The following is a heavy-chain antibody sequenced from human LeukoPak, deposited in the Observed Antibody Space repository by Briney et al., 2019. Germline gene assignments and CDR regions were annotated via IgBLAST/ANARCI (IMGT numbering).Heavy chain of an antibody. Sequence: GGSLRLSCAASGFTFSTYAMHWVRQAPGKGLEWVAVISYDGSNKDYADSVKGRFTISRDNSKDTLYLQMNSLRAEDTAVYYCASRRLWLQNGESAFDYWAQGTLVTVSS. J-gene: IGHJ4*02. CDR3: ASRRLWLQNGESAFDY. V-gene: IGHV3-30-3*01. D-gene: IGHD5-18*01. CDR1: GFTFSTYA. CDR2: ISYDGSNK.